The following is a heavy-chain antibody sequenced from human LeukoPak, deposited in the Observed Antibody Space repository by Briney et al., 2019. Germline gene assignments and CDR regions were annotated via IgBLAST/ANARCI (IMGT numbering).Heavy chain of an antibody. D-gene: IGHD2/OR15-2a*01. CDR1: GFTFSDDY. J-gene: IGHJ4*02. CDR2: ISSSGSLI. Sequence: GGSLRLSCAASGFTFSDDYMSWIRQAPGKGLEWVSYISSSGSLINYADSVKGRFTISRDNAKNSLYLQMNSLRVEDTGIYYCSSSMERWGQGTLVTVSS. CDR3: SSSMER. V-gene: IGHV3-11*04.